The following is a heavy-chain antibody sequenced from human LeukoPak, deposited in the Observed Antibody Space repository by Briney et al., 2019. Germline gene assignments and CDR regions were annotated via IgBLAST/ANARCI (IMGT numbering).Heavy chain of an antibody. D-gene: IGHD5-18*01. V-gene: IGHV4-59*01. J-gene: IGHJ2*01. Sequence: SETLSLTCTVSGVSNSNYYWSWIRQPPGKGLEWSGYIFDSGSTNYNPSPKSRVTISVDTSKNQFSLKLNSVTAADTAVYYCARHRGYTYGPNWYFDLWGRGTLVTVSS. CDR2: IFDSGST. CDR3: ARHRGYTYGPNWYFDL. CDR1: GVSNSNYY.